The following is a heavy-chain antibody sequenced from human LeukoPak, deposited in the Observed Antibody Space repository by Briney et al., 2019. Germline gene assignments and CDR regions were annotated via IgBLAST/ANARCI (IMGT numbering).Heavy chain of an antibody. CDR3: ASYRSGYPYFDY. D-gene: IGHD3-22*01. V-gene: IGHV4-38-2*02. J-gene: IGHJ4*02. Sequence: SETLSLTCTVSGGSISSGYYWGWIRQPPGKGLEWIGSIYHSGSTYYNPSLKSRVTISVDTSKNQFSLKLSSVTAADTAVYYCASYRSGYPYFDYWGQGTLVTVSS. CDR1: GGSISSGYY. CDR2: IYHSGST.